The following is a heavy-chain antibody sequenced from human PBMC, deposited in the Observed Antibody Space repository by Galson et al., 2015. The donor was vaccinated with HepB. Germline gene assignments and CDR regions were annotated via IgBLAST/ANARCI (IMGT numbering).Heavy chain of an antibody. CDR1: GYTFTSYG. CDR3: ARDQELRKIPYYFDY. D-gene: IGHD1-26*01. Sequence: SVKVSCKASGYTFTSYGISWVRQAPGQGLEWMGWISAYNGNTNYAQKLQGRVTMTTDTSTSTAYMELRSLRSDDTAVYYCARDQELRKIPYYFDYWGQGTLVTVSS. J-gene: IGHJ4*02. CDR2: ISAYNGNT. V-gene: IGHV1-18*01.